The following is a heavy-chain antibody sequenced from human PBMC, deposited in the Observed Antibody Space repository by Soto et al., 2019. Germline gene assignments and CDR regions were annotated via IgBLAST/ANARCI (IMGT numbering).Heavy chain of an antibody. CDR1: GGSVTNISYY. CDR2: VYYRGRS. V-gene: IGHV4-39*01. J-gene: IGHJ4*02. Sequence: SETLSLTGTVSGGSVTNISYYWGWIRQSPGRGLEWNGVVYYRGRSYSKSSVKSRVTISVDTSKNRFPLSLNSVTPSDTAVYFCVSPRTTVPTQTYFDYWGPGALVTVSS. D-gene: IGHD4-17*01. CDR3: VSPRTTVPTQTYFDY.